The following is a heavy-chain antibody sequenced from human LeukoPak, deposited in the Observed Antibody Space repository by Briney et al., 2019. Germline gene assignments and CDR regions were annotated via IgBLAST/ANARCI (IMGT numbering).Heavy chain of an antibody. CDR2: ISGSGGST. Sequence: GGSLRLSCAASGFTFSSYAMSWVRQAPGKGLEWASSISGSGGSTYYADSVKGRFTISRDNSKNTLYLQMNSLRAEDTAVYYCARALGYCSSTSCPDWYYYGMDVWGQGTTVTVSS. D-gene: IGHD2-2*01. CDR1: GFTFSSYA. CDR3: ARALGYCSSTSCPDWYYYGMDV. J-gene: IGHJ6*02. V-gene: IGHV3-23*01.